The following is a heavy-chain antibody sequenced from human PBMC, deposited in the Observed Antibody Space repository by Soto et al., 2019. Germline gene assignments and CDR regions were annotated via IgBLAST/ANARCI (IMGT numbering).Heavy chain of an antibody. CDR2: ILPIFGTS. CDR1: GGIFSRHG. D-gene: IGHD3-16*01. V-gene: IGHV1-69*01. CDR3: ARSQGGEFQLRYALDV. Sequence: QVQLVQSGAEVKKPASSVKVSCKASGGIFSRHGINWVRQAPGQGLEWMGGILPIFGTSKYAEKFQGRVTITADESTSTVYMHLSSLTSEDTGVYFCARSQGGEFQLRYALDVWGQGTRVTVSS. J-gene: IGHJ3*01.